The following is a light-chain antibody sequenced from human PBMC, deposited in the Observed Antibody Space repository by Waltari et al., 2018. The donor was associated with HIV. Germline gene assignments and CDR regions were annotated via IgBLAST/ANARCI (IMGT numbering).Light chain of an antibody. Sequence: QSVLTQPPSASGTPGQRVTIRCSGSSFNIGSNFVYWYQQLPGAAPKLLIYRNNQRPSWVPVRFSGAKSGTSASLASSGLRSEDEADYYCAAWDDSLSGFYVVGTGTKVTVL. CDR3: AAWDDSLSGFYV. V-gene: IGLV1-47*01. CDR1: SFNIGSNF. J-gene: IGLJ1*01. CDR2: RNN.